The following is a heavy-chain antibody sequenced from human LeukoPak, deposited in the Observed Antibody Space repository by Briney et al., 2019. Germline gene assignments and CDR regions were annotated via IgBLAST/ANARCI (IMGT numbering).Heavy chain of an antibody. CDR1: GLTFSDYA. CDR2: VRASAGTT. V-gene: IGHV3-23*01. Sequence: AGGSLRLSCAASGLTFSDYAMSWVRQAPGKGLEWVSVVRASAGTTYYADSVKGRFTISRENSRNTLYLQMNSLRVEDTAVYYCADAVVGAPAHFWGQGTLVTVSS. D-gene: IGHD1-26*01. CDR3: ADAVVGAPAHF. J-gene: IGHJ4*02.